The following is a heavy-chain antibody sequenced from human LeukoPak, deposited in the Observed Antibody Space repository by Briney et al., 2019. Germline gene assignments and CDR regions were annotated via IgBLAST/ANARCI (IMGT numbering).Heavy chain of an antibody. V-gene: IGHV3-23*01. CDR3: AKDGGGFYYYYGMDV. CDR1: GFTFSNYA. J-gene: IGHJ6*02. CDR2: ISGSGDST. Sequence: PGGSLRLSCAASGFTFSNYAMSWVRQAPGEGLEWVSGISGSGDSTYYADSVKGRFTISGDNSKNTLYLQMNSLRAEDTAEYYCAKDGGGFYYYYGMDVWGQGTTVTVSS.